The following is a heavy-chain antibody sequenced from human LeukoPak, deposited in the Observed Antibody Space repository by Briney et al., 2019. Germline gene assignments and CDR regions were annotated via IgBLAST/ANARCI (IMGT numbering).Heavy chain of an antibody. CDR1: GFTFSSYS. CDR3: ARELFATRAFDY. Sequence: GGSLRLSCAASGFTFSSYSMNWVRQAPGKGLEWDSSITTSSNYIYYADSLKGRFTISRDNPRNSLYLQMNSLRAEDTAVYYCARELFATRAFDYWGQGTLVTVSS. CDR2: ITTSSNYI. V-gene: IGHV3-21*01. D-gene: IGHD2-15*01. J-gene: IGHJ4*02.